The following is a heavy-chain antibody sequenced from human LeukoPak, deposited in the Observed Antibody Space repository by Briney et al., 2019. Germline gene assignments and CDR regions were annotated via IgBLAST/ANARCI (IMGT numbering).Heavy chain of an antibody. D-gene: IGHD6-19*01. CDR2: ISYDGSNK. V-gene: IGHV3-30*18. J-gene: IGHJ3*02. CDR3: AKGQWLVNGGAFDI. CDR1: GFTFSSYG. Sequence: AGGSLRLSCAASGFTFSSYGMHWVRQAPGKGLEWVAVISYDGSNKYYADSVKGRFTISRDNSKNTLYLQMNSLRAEDTAVYYCAKGQWLVNGGAFDIWGQGTMVTVSS.